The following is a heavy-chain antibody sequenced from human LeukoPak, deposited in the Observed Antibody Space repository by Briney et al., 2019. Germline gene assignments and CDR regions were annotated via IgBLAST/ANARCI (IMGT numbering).Heavy chain of an antibody. CDR3: ARQSRDGSKTRGYYFDY. CDR2: IYPADSDT. V-gene: IGHV5-51*01. Sequence: GESLKISCRVSGYIFTNYWIGWVRQMPGKGLESMGIIYPADSDTTYSPSFQGQVTISADMSIDTVYLQWSSLKASDTAIHYCARQSRDGSKTRGYYFDYWGQGTLVTVSS. CDR1: GYIFTNYW. J-gene: IGHJ4*02. D-gene: IGHD3-10*01.